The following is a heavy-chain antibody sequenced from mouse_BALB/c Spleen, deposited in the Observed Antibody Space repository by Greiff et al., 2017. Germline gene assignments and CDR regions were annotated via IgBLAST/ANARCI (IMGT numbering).Heavy chain of an antibody. D-gene: IGHD4-1*01. V-gene: IGHV5-9-4*01. CDR3: ARVFTGKGYYFDY. Sequence: EVQLVESGGGLVKPGGSLKLSCAASGFTFSSYAMSWVRQSPEKRLEWVAEISSGGSYTYYPDTVTGRFTISRDNAKNTLYLEMSSLRSEDTAMYYCARVFTGKGYYFDYWGQGTTLTVSS. CDR1: GFTFSSYA. CDR2: ISSGGSYT. J-gene: IGHJ2*01.